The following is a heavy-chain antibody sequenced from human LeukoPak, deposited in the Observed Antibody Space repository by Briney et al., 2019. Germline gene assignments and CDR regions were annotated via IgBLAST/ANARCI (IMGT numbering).Heavy chain of an antibody. D-gene: IGHD5/OR15-5a*01. V-gene: IGHV3-23*01. CDR2: LSVRGDST. CDR1: GFTFPSYA. CDR3: AKGSLRGPPHNIDY. Sequence: PGGSLRLSCEAAGFTFPSYAMSWVRQAPGKGLEWVSALSVRGDSTYYADSVKGRFTISRDDSKNTLYLQMNSLRAEDTAVYYCAKGSLRGPPHNIDYWGQGTLVTVSS. J-gene: IGHJ4*02.